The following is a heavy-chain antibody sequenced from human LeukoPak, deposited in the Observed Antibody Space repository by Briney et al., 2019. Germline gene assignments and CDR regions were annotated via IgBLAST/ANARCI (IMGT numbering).Heavy chain of an antibody. CDR3: ARDHPKNYYFDSSGYYY. CDR2: IKQDGSEK. J-gene: IGHJ4*02. CDR1: GFNFSNYW. Sequence: PGGSLRLSCAASGFNFSNYWMTWVRQTPGKGLEWVANIKQDGSEKYYVDSVKGRFTISRDNAKNSLYLQMNSLRAEDTAVYYCARDHPKNYYFDSSGYYYWGQGTLVTVSS. D-gene: IGHD3-22*01. V-gene: IGHV3-7*01.